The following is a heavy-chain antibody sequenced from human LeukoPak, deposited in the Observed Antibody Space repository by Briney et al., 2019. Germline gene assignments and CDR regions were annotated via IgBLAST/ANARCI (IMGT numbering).Heavy chain of an antibody. CDR2: ISYDGSNK. D-gene: IGHD2-2*01. Sequence: GGSLRLSCAASGFTFSSYGMHWVRQAPGKGLERVAVISYDGSNKYYADSVKGRFTISRDNSKNTLYLQMNSLRAEDTAVYYCANEPPNCSSTSCPEGMDVWGQGTTVIVSS. V-gene: IGHV3-30*18. J-gene: IGHJ6*02. CDR1: GFTFSSYG. CDR3: ANEPPNCSSTSCPEGMDV.